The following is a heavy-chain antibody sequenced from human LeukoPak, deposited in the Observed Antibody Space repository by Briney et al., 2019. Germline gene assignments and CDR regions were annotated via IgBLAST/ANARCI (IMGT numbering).Heavy chain of an antibody. V-gene: IGHV3-7*03. CDR3: ARAMDV. J-gene: IGHJ6*02. Sequence: QPGGSLRLSCTASGFTFSNFWMGWVRQAPGKGLEWVANIKQDETEKYYVDSVKGRFTISRDNAKNSLYLQMNSLRAEDTAVYYCARAMDVWGQGTTVTVSS. CDR2: IKQDETEK. CDR1: GFTFSNFW.